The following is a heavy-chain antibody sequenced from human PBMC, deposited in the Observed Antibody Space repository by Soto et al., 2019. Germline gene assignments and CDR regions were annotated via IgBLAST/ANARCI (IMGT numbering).Heavy chain of an antibody. CDR2: IYYSGST. Sequence: PSETLSLTCTVSGGSISGYYWSWIRQPPGKGLEWIGYIYYSGSTNYNPSLKSRVTISVDTSKNQFSLKLSSVTAADTAVYYCARDWETAAAGHYYYYGMDVWGQGTTVTVSS. V-gene: IGHV4-59*12. CDR3: ARDWETAAAGHYYYYGMDV. CDR1: GGSISGYY. J-gene: IGHJ6*02. D-gene: IGHD6-13*01.